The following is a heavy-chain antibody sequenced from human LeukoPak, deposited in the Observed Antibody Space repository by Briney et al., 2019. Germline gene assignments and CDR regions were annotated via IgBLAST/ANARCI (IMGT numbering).Heavy chain of an antibody. V-gene: IGHV3-23*01. CDR1: GFTFSSYA. J-gene: IGHJ4*02. Sequence: GGSLRLSCAASGFTFSSYAMTWVRQAPGKGLEWVSTISGNGGSTYFADSVKGRFTISRDNSKNMLYLQMNSLRVEDTAVYYCAKGYDFWSGGIDYWGQGTLVTVSS. CDR2: ISGNGGST. CDR3: AKGYDFWSGGIDY. D-gene: IGHD3-3*01.